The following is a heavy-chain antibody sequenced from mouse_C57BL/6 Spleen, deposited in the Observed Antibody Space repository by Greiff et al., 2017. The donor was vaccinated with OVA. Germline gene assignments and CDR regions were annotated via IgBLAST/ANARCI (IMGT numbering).Heavy chain of an antibody. J-gene: IGHJ1*03. CDR3: AGWSQGYFDV. V-gene: IGHV5-17*01. CDR1: GFTFSDYG. Sequence: EVKLVESGGGLVKPGGSLKLSCAASGFTFSDYGMHWVRQAPEKGLEWVAYISSGSSTIYYADTVQGRFTISRDNAKNTLFLQMTSLRSEDTAMYYCAGWSQGYFDVWGTGTTVTVSS. CDR2: ISSGSSTI. D-gene: IGHD2-3*01.